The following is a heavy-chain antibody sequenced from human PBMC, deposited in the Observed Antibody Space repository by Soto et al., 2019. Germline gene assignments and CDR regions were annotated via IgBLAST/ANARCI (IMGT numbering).Heavy chain of an antibody. Sequence: GGSLRLSCAASGFTFSSYWMSWVRQAPGKGLEWVANIKQDGSEKYYVDSVKGRFTISRGNAKNSLYLQMNSLRAEDTAVYYCAREGIDSSPRWGYGMDVWGQGTTVTSP. CDR1: GFTFSSYW. J-gene: IGHJ6*02. V-gene: IGHV3-7*03. D-gene: IGHD6-13*01. CDR3: AREGIDSSPRWGYGMDV. CDR2: IKQDGSEK.